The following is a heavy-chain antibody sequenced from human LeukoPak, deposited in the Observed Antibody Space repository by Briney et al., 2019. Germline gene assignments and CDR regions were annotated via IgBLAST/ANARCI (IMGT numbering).Heavy chain of an antibody. J-gene: IGHJ4*02. CDR3: ARDLAVLRYFDWGFDY. V-gene: IGHV3-30*02. Sequence: PGGSLRLSCAASGFIFGSYGMHWVRQAPGKGLEWVAFVWYDGTNKYYADSVKGRFTISRDNSKNTLYLQMNSLRAEDTAVYYCARDLAVLRYFDWGFDYWGQGTLVTVSS. D-gene: IGHD3-9*01. CDR2: VWYDGTNK. CDR1: GFIFGSYG.